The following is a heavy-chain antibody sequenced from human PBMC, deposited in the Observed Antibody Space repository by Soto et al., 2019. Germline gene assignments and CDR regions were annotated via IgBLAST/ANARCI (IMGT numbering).Heavy chain of an antibody. CDR2: IFSNDEK. J-gene: IGHJ6*02. D-gene: IGHD1-26*01. Sequence: QVTLKESGPVLVKPTETLTLTCTVSGFSLSNARMGVSWVRQPPGKALEWLAHIFSNDEKSYSTSLKSRLTISKDTSKSQVVLTMTNMDPVDTATYYCARVEWEHYYYYYGMDVWGQVTTVTVSS. V-gene: IGHV2-26*01. CDR3: ARVEWEHYYYYYGMDV. CDR1: GFSLSNARMG.